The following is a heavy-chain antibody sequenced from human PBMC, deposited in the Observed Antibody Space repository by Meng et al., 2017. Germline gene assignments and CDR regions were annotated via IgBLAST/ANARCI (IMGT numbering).Heavy chain of an antibody. CDR2: IYYSGST. CDR3: ARDLLLEGDF. J-gene: IGHJ4*02. CDR1: GGSISSSSYY. D-gene: IGHD3-10*01. Sequence: QLPPPESCPALVKPSETLSPTFTVSGGSISSSSYYWGWIRQPPGKGLEWIGSIYYSGSTYYNPSLKSRVTISVDTSKNQFSLKLSSVTAADTAVYYCARDLLLEGDFWGQGTLVTVSS. V-gene: IGHV4-39*07.